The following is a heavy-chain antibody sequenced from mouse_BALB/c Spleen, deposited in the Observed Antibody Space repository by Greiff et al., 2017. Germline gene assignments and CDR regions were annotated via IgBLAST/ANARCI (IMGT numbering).Heavy chain of an antibody. CDR3: ARRYGNYEDYAMDY. J-gene: IGHJ4*01. V-gene: IGHV1S56*01. D-gene: IGHD2-10*02. Sequence: VQLQQSGPELVKPGASVKMSCKASGYTFTSYYIHWVKQRPGQGLEWIGWIYPGDGSTKYNEKFKGKTTLTADKSSSTAYMLLSSLTSEDSAIYFCARRYGNYEDYAMDYWGQGTSVTVSS. CDR2: IYPGDGST. CDR1: GYTFTSYY.